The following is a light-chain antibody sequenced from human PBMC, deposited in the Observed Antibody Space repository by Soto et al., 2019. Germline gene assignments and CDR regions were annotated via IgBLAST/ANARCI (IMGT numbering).Light chain of an antibody. CDR3: QAYDNSLGVCYV. V-gene: IGLV1-40*01. CDR2: GNR. J-gene: IGLJ1*01. Sequence: QSSLTQPPSVSGATGQRGTIWCPGSSCNLGAGYALQGYQLLRGTAPKLLIYGNRNRPSGVPDRFSGTKSGTSSALAITGLQAEDEADYYFQAYDNSLGVCYVFGTGTKVTVL. CDR1: SCNLGAGYA.